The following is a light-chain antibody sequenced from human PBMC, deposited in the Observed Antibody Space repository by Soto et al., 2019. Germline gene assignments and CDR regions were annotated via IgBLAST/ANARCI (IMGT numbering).Light chain of an antibody. CDR3: QQYDSSPWT. Sequence: DIPMTQSPSTLSASVGDRVTITCRASQSISSWLSWYQHKPGKAPNLLIYKASSLESGVPSRFSGSGSGTEFTLTISSLQPDDFATYYCQQYDSSPWTFGQGTKVEIK. V-gene: IGKV1-5*03. CDR2: KAS. CDR1: QSISSW. J-gene: IGKJ1*01.